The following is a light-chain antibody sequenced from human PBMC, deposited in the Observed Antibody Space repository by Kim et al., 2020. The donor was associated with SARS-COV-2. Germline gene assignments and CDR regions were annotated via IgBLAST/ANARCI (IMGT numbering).Light chain of an antibody. Sequence: SASVGDRVTITCRASQSISSWLAWYQQKPGKAPKLLIYKASSLESGVPSRFSGSGSGTECTLTISSLQPDDFATYYCQQYNSYSYTFGQGTKLEI. J-gene: IGKJ2*01. CDR3: QQYNSYSYT. V-gene: IGKV1-5*03. CDR1: QSISSW. CDR2: KAS.